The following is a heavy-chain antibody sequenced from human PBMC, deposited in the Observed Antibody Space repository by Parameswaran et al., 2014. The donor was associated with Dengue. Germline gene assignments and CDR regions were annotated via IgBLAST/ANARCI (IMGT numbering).Heavy chain of an antibody. CDR3: ARASDAFDI. Sequence: PGKGLEWIGEINHSGSTNYNPSLKSRVTISVDTSKNQFSLKLSSVTAADTAVYYCARASDAFDIWGQGTMVTVSS. V-gene: IGHV4-34*01. CDR2: INHSGST. J-gene: IGHJ3*02.